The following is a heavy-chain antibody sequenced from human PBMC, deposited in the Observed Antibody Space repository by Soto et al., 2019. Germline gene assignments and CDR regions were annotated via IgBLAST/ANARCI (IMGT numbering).Heavy chain of an antibody. CDR3: ARSIAAAGTYYYYYGMDV. V-gene: IGHV4-59*12. D-gene: IGHD6-13*01. J-gene: IGHJ6*02. CDR2: IYHSGST. CDR1: GGSINIYY. Sequence: PSETLSLTCTVSGGSINIYYWTWIRQPPGKGLEWIGYIYHSGSTHYNPSLKSRVTISVDRSKNQFSLKLSSVTAADTAVYYCARSIAAAGTYYYYYGMDVWGQGTTVTVSS.